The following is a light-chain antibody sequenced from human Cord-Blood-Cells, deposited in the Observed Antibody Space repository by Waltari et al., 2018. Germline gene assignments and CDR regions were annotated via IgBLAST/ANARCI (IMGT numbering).Light chain of an antibody. CDR3: QQYYSYMYT. CDR1: QGISSY. V-gene: IGKV1-8*01. J-gene: IGKJ2*01. Sequence: AIRMTQSPSSLSASTGDRVTITCRASQGISSYLVWYQQKPGKAPKLLIYAASTLQSGVPSRFSGSGSGTDSTLTISCLQSEDFATYYCQQYYSYMYTFGQGTKLEIK. CDR2: AAS.